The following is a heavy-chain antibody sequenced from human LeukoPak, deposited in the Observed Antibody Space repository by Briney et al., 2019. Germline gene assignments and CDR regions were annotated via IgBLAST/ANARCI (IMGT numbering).Heavy chain of an antibody. CDR3: ARDRLVGYCGGDCYSDWFDP. Sequence: GASVKVSCKASGYTFTGYYMHWVRQAPGQGLEWMGWINPNSGGTNYAQKFQGRVTMTTDTSTSTAYMELRSPRSDDTAVYYCARDRLVGYCGGDCYSDWFDPWGQGTLVTVSS. CDR1: GYTFTGYY. CDR2: INPNSGGT. D-gene: IGHD2-21*02. J-gene: IGHJ5*02. V-gene: IGHV1-2*02.